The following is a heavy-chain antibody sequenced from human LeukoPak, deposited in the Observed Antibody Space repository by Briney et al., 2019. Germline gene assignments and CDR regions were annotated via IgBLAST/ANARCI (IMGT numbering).Heavy chain of an antibody. D-gene: IGHD3-16*02. CDR3: TTGYDYVWGTYRCDAFDI. V-gene: IGHV3-15*01. CDR1: GFTFSNAW. J-gene: IGHJ3*02. CDR2: IKSKTDGGTT. Sequence: GGSLRLSCAASGFTFSNAWMSWVRQAPGKGLEWVGRIKSKTDGGTTDYAAPVKGRFTISRDDSKNTLYLQMNSLKTEDTAVYYCTTGYDYVWGTYRCDAFDIWGQGTMVTVSS.